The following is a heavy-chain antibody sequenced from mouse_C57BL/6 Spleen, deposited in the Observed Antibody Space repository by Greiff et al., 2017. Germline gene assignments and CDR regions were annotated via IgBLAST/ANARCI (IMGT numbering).Heavy chain of an antibody. CDR3: ARGGECITTVYAMGC. Sequence: QVQLQQPGAELVMPGASVKLSCKASGYTFTSYWMHWVKQRPGQGLEWIGEIDPSDSYTNYNQKFKGKSTLTVDKSSSTAYMQLRSLTSEDSAVYYCARGGECITTVYAMGCWGQGASVTVS. J-gene: IGHJ4*01. V-gene: IGHV1-69*01. CDR2: IDPSDSYT. CDR1: GYTFTSYW. D-gene: IGHD1-1*01.